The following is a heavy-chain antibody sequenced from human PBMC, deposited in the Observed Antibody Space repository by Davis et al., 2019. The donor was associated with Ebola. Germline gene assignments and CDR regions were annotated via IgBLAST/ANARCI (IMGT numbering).Heavy chain of an antibody. CDR3: AGDSSGYYHLDY. CDR1: GFTFSSYG. J-gene: IGHJ4*02. Sequence: GESLKISCAASGFTFSSYGMHWVRQAPGKGLEWVAVIWYDGSNKYYADSVKGRFTISRDNSKNTLYLQMNSLRAEDTAVYYCAGDSSGYYHLDYWGQGTLVTVSS. CDR2: IWYDGSNK. D-gene: IGHD3-22*01. V-gene: IGHV3-33*01.